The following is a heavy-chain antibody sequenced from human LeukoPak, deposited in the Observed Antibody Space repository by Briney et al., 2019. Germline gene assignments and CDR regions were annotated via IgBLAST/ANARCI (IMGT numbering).Heavy chain of an antibody. CDR2: TYYRSKWYN. CDR1: GDSVSSNSAA. D-gene: IGHD1-26*01. CDR3: ARGGTLVGANTFDY. V-gene: IGHV6-1*01. Sequence: SQTLSLTCAISGDSVSSNSAAWNWIRPSPSRGLEWLGRTYYRSKWYNDYAVSVKSRITINPDTSKNQFSLQLNSVTPEDTAVYYCARGGTLVGANTFDYWGQGTLVTVSS. J-gene: IGHJ4*02.